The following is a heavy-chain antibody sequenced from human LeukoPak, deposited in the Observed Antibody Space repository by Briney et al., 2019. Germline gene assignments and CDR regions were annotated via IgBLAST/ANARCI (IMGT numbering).Heavy chain of an antibody. CDR3: ARGRPGEGVDV. V-gene: IGHV3-11*01. CDR1: GFTFSDYY. CDR2: ISNSGRAI. Sequence: PGGSLRLSCAASGFTFSDYYMSWIRLAPGKGLEWVSYISNSGRAIYYIDSVKGRSTVSRDNAKNSLHLQMSSLRAEDTAVYYCARGRPGEGVDVWGLGTTATVSS. D-gene: IGHD4-17*01. J-gene: IGHJ6*02.